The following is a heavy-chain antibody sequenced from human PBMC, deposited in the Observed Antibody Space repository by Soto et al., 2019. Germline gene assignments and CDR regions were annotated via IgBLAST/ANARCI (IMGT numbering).Heavy chain of an antibody. V-gene: IGHV4-39*01. D-gene: IGHD3-3*01. J-gene: IGHJ4*02. Sequence: NLFPTCPFSCGAIHSISFLWGWVPPPPGKGLEWIGSIYYSGSTYYNPSLKSRVTISVDTSKNQFSLKLSSVTAADTAVYYCARRVFGVVIMLDYWGQGTLVTVSS. CDR3: ARRVFGVVIMLDY. CDR2: IYYSGST. CDR1: CGAIHSISFL.